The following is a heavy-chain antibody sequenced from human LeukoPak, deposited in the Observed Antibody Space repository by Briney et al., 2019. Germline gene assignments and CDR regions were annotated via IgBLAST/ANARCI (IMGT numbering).Heavy chain of an antibody. V-gene: IGHV3-23*01. CDR2: ISGSGSST. J-gene: IGHJ5*01. CDR1: GFTFSIYA. Sequence: GGSLRLSCAASGFTFSIYAMSWVRQAPGEGLNWVSTISGSGSSTYYADSVKGRFTISRDNSKNTLFLQMNSLRAEDTAVYYCAKVDRSDSSGYTDSWGQGTLVTVSS. D-gene: IGHD3-22*01. CDR3: AKVDRSDSSGYTDS.